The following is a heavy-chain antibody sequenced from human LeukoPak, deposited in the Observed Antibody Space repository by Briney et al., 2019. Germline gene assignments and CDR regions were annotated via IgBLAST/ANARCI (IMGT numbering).Heavy chain of an antibody. CDR3: ARSADVVTTMIPSLDY. D-gene: IGHD5-12*01. CDR1: GYSFSNYW. CDR2: LYPGDSDT. V-gene: IGHV5-51*01. Sequence: GESLKISCKASGYSFSNYWIGWVRQVPGKGLEWMGILYPGDSDTRYGLSFQGQVTISADESISTAYLQWSSLRASDSAMYYRARSADVVTTMIPSLDYWGQGTLVTVSS. J-gene: IGHJ4*02.